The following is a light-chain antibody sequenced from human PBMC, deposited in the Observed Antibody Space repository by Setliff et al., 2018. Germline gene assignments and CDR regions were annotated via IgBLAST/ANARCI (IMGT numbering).Light chain of an antibody. CDR2: DVN. J-gene: IGLJ1*01. V-gene: IGLV2-14*03. CDR1: SSDVGGYNY. Sequence: QSALTQPASVSGSPGQSITISCTETSSDVGGYNYVSWFQHHPGKAPKLMIYDVNKRPSGVSNRFSGSKSGNTASLTISGLQAEDETDYSCSSYTSSSTYVFGTGTKVTVL. CDR3: SSYTSSSTYV.